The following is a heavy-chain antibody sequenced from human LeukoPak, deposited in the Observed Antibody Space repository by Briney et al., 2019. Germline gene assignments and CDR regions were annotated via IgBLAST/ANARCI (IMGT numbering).Heavy chain of an antibody. CDR2: IYYSGSA. D-gene: IGHD6-13*01. V-gene: IGHV4-59*01. J-gene: IGHJ4*02. Sequence: SETLSLTCTVSGGSLSSYYWSWIRQPPGKGLEWIGYIYYSGSAKYNPSLKSRVTISVDTSKNQFSLKLSSVTAGDTAVYYCARAPGIAAAGTHFDFWGQGTLVTVSS. CDR3: ARAPGIAAAGTHFDF. CDR1: GGSLSSYY.